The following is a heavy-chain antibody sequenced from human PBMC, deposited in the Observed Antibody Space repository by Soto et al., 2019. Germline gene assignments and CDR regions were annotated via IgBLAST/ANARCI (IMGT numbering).Heavy chain of an antibody. CDR2: ISYSGST. J-gene: IGHJ4*02. CDR1: GGSITPYY. D-gene: IGHD1-26*01. Sequence: QVQLQESGPGLVKPSETLSLTCSVSGGSITPYYWTWIRQSPGKGLEWIGFISYSGSTSYNPSLTSXGXPXXDPSKSQFSLNLSSVTAADTAVYYCARYSGTYYSYWGQGALVTVSS. CDR3: ARYSGTYYSY. V-gene: IGHV4-59*01.